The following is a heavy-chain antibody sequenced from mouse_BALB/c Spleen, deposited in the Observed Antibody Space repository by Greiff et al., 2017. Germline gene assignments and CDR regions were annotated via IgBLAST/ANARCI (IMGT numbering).Heavy chain of an antibody. D-gene: IGHD2-4*01. CDR3: ARAYDYGGDY. J-gene: IGHJ3*01. CDR2: ISNGGGST. V-gene: IGHV5-12-2*01. Sequence: EVKVVESGGGLVQPGGSLKLSCAASGFTFSSYTMSWVRQTPEKRLEWVAYISNGGGSTYYPDTVKGRFTISRDNAKNTLYLQMSSLKSEDTAMYYCARAYDYGGDYWGQGTLVTVSA. CDR1: GFTFSSYT.